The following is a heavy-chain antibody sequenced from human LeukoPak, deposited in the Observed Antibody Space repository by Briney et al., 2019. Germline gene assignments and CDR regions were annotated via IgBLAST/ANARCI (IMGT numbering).Heavy chain of an antibody. CDR3: AKDRLVGATDDY. D-gene: IGHD1-26*01. CDR2: IRYDGSNK. J-gene: IGHJ4*02. V-gene: IGHV3-30*02. CDR1: GFTFSSYG. Sequence: PGGSLRLSCAASGFTFSSYGMHLVRQAPGKGLEWVAFIRYDGSNKYYADSVKGRFTISRDNSKNTLYLQMNSLRTEDTAVYYCAKDRLVGATDDYWGQGTLVTVSS.